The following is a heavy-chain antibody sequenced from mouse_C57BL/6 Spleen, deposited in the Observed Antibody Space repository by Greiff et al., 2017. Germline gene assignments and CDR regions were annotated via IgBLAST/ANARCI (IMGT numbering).Heavy chain of an antibody. CDR2: ISYDGSN. D-gene: IGHD3-1*01. Sequence: ESGPGLVKPSQSLSLTCSVTGYSITSGYYWNWIRQFPGNKLEWMGYISYDGSNNYNPSLKNRISITRDTSKNLFFLKLNSVTTEDTATYYCARDRAGTRAMDYWGQGTSVTVSS. J-gene: IGHJ4*01. CDR1: GYSITSGYY. CDR3: ARDRAGTRAMDY. V-gene: IGHV3-6*01.